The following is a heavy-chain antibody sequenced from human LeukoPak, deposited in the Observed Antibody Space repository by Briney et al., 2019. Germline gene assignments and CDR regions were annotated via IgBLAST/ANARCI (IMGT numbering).Heavy chain of an antibody. CDR1: GGSISGSSYY. D-gene: IGHD2-2*01. Sequence: PSETLSLTCTVSGGSISGSSYYWGWIRQPPGKGLEWIGTIYYSGSTYYNPSLKSRVTISVDASKNHFSLKLTSVTAADTAVYYCARPAARAYYYYYMDVWGKGTTVTVSS. CDR3: ARPAARAYYYYYMDV. CDR2: IYYSGST. V-gene: IGHV4-39*02. J-gene: IGHJ6*03.